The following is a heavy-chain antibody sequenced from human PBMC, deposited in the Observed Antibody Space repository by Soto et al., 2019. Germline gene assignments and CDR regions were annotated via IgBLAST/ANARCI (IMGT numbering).Heavy chain of an antibody. Sequence: GTMTLTCAVSGVTIRTYYGSWIRQPPGKGLEWIGYNYHSGTTNYNPSLKSRVTISVDTSKNQFSLRLTSVTAADTAIYYCVREAYIGYGHAIDHWGQATLVTVYS. CDR3: VREAYIGYGHAIDH. CDR1: GVTIRTYY. V-gene: IGHV4-59*01. J-gene: IGHJ4*02. CDR2: NYHSGTT. D-gene: IGHD5-12*01.